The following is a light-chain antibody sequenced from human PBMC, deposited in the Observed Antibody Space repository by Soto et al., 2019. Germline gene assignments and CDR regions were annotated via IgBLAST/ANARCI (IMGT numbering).Light chain of an antibody. CDR3: QQYENLPT. CDR1: QSISSW. V-gene: IGKV1-33*01. Sequence: DIQMTQSPSTLSASVGDRVTITCRASQSISSWLAWYQQKPGRAAKLLIYDASNLEAGVPSRFRGSGSGTDFTFTISRLQPEDIATYYCQQYENLPTFGQSTRLEIK. J-gene: IGKJ5*01. CDR2: DAS.